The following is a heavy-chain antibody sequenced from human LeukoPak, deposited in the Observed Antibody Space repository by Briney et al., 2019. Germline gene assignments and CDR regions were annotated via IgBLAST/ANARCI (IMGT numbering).Heavy chain of an antibody. J-gene: IGHJ6*02. V-gene: IGHV1-2*02. D-gene: IGHD3-10*01. CDR1: GYTFTGYY. CDR2: INPNSGGT. CDR3: ARVGGYYGSGLYGMEV. Sequence: ASVQVSCKASGYTFTGYYMHWVRQAPGQGLEWMGWINPNSGGTNYAQKFQGRVTMTRDTSISTAYMELSSLRSDDTAVYYCARVGGYYGSGLYGMEVWGQGTTVTVSS.